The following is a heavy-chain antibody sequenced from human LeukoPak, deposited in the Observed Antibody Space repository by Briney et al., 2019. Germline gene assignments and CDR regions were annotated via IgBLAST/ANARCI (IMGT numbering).Heavy chain of an antibody. D-gene: IGHD3-22*01. CDR3: ARTKTYYYDSSGYYEEYYFDY. J-gene: IGHJ4*02. Sequence: ASVKVSCKASGYTFTGYYMHWVRQAPGQGLEWMGRINPNSGGANYAQKFQGRVTMTRDTSISTAYMELSRLRSDDTAVYYCARTKTYYYDSSGYYEEYYFDYWGQGTLVTVSS. CDR2: INPNSGGA. CDR1: GYTFTGYY. V-gene: IGHV1-2*06.